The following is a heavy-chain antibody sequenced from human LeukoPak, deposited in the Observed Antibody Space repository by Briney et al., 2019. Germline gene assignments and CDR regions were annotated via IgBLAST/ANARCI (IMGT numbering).Heavy chain of an antibody. D-gene: IGHD4-11*01. J-gene: IGHJ6*02. CDR3: ARVEAVYYYYGMDV. CDR2: ISSSGSTI. CDR1: GFTFSDYY. V-gene: IGHV3-11*01. Sequence: GGSLRLSCAASGFTFSDYYMSWIRQAPGKGLEWVSYISSSGSTIYYADSVKGRFTISRDNAKNSLYLQMNSLRAEDTAVYYYARVEAVYYYYGMDVWGQGTTVTVSS.